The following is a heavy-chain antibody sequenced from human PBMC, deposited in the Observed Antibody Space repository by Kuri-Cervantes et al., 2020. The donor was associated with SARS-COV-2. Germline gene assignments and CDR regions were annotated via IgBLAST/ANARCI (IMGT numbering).Heavy chain of an antibody. CDR2: ISWNSGSL. D-gene: IGHD6-19*01. J-gene: IGHJ4*02. Sequence: SLKISCAASGFTFDDYAMHWVRQAPGKGLEWVSGISWNSGSLGYADSVKGRFTISRDNAKNSLYLQMNSLRAEDTALYYCAKDIRSSGWSIDYWGQGTLVTVSS. CDR3: AKDIRSSGWSIDY. CDR1: GFTFDDYA. V-gene: IGHV3-9*01.